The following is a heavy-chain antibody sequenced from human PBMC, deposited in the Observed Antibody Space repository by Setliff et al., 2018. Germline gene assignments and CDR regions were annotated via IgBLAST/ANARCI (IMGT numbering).Heavy chain of an antibody. V-gene: IGHV4-61*09. D-gene: IGHD2-15*01. CDR2: ISPGGST. CDR3: ARGVSGVSWTPRY. J-gene: IGHJ4*02. Sequence: SETLSLTCSVSGASIGSGGYFWIWIRQPAGKGLEWIGHISPGGSTNYNPSLRSRVTISVDMSKNQFSLQLTSLTAADTAVYYCARGVSGVSWTPRYWGRGTLVTVSS. CDR1: GASIGSGGYF.